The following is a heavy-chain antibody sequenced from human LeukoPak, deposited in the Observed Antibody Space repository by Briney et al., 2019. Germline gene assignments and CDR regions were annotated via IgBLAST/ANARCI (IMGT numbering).Heavy chain of an antibody. D-gene: IGHD5-12*01. CDR3: ARGELSGYVRIDY. J-gene: IGHJ4*02. Sequence: SVKVSCKASGGTFSSYAISWVRQAPGQGLEWMGGIIPIFGTANYAQKFQGRVTITADESTSTAYMELSSLRSEDTAVYYCARGELSGYVRIDYWGQGTLVTVSS. CDR2: IIPIFGTA. V-gene: IGHV1-69*13. CDR1: GGTFSSYA.